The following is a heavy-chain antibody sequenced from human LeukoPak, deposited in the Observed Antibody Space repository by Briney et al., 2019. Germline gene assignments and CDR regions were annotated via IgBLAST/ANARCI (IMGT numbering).Heavy chain of an antibody. V-gene: IGHV4-39*07. Sequence: SETLSLTCTVSGGSISSSYSYWGWIRQPPGKGLEWIGNIYYSGSTYYSPSLTSRVTVSVDTSENQFSLKLSSVTAADTAVYYCAREAYCSGGTCSLNWFDPWGQGALVTVSS. CDR1: GGSISSSYSY. CDR3: AREAYCSGGTCSLNWFDP. CDR2: IYYSGST. J-gene: IGHJ5*02. D-gene: IGHD2-15*01.